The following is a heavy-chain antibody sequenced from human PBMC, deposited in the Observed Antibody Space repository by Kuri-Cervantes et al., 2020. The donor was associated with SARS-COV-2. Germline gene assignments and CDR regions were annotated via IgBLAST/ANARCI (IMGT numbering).Heavy chain of an antibody. CDR2: IVVGSGNT. J-gene: IGHJ6*02. V-gene: IGHV1-58*01. CDR1: GFTFTSSA. Sequence: SVKVSCKASGFTFTSSAVQWVRQARGQRLEWIGWIVVGSGNTNYAQKFQERVTITRDMSTSTAYMELRSLRSDDTAVYYCARDNRPHYYGSGRVYYYYYGMDVWGQGTTVTVSS. D-gene: IGHD3-10*01. CDR3: ARDNRPHYYGSGRVYYYYYGMDV.